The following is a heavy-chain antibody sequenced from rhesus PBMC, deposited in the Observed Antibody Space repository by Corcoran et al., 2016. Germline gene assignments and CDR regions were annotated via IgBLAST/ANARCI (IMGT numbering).Heavy chain of an antibody. V-gene: IGHV4-160*01. Sequence: QVQLQESGPGLLKPSETLSLTCALSGGFISSNYWTWLRQSPGKGLDRIGYIHGGTRSTSYGPSLKSRVTISADTSKQQFSLKLSSVTVADTAVYYCARASVFYSGNYYFDYWGQGVLVTVSS. J-gene: IGHJ4*01. CDR3: ARASVFYSGNYYFDY. D-gene: IGHD3-16*01. CDR1: GGFISSNY. CDR2: IHGGTRST.